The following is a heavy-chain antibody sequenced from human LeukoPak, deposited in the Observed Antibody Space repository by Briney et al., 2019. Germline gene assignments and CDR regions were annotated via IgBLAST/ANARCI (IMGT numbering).Heavy chain of an antibody. D-gene: IGHD3-22*01. CDR1: GFTFSSYS. CDR2: ISSCISTI. CDR3: ARGYYDSSGYYYKGRLVAGG. Sequence: GGSLRLSCAASGFTFSSYSMNWVRQAPGKGLEWVSYISSCISTIYYADSVKGRFTISRDNAKNSLYLQMNSLRDEDTAVYYCARGYYDSSGYYYKGRLVAGGWGQGTLVTVSS. V-gene: IGHV3-48*02. J-gene: IGHJ4*02.